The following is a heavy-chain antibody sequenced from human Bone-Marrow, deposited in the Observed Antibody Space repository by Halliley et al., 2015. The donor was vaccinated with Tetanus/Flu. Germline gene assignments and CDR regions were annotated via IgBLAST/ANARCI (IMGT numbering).Heavy chain of an antibody. CDR3: ARGGVVGAPFDC. CDR1: GGSFSSYA. J-gene: IGHJ4*02. CDR2: IMPLYGIG. D-gene: IGHD1-26*01. V-gene: IGHV1-69*17. Sequence: QLVQSGAEVKKPGSSVKVSCRTAGGSFSSYAISWMRQAPGQGLEWMGAIMPLYGIGNYAQKFQGKVTITADTSTRTAYMELSGLRSADTAMYYCARGGVVGAPFDCWGQGTLVTASP.